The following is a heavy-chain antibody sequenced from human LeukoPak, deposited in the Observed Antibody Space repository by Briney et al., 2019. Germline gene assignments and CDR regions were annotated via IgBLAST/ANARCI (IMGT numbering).Heavy chain of an antibody. CDR3: ATETITMIRGEPFHY. CDR1: GGSISSSSYY. J-gene: IGHJ4*02. Sequence: SETLSLTCTVSGGSISSSSYYWGWIRQPPGKGLEWIGSVFYSGTTHSNPSLKSRVTISVDMSKNQFSLILNSVTAADTAFYYCATETITMIRGEPFHYWGPGILVTVSS. D-gene: IGHD3-10*01. CDR2: VFYSGTT. V-gene: IGHV4-39*07.